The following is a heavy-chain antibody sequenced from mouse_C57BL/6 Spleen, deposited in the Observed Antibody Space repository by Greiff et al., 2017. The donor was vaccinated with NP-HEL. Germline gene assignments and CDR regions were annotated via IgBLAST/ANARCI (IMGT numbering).Heavy chain of an antibody. CDR3: ARFITTVVAFDY. V-gene: IGHV1-22*01. D-gene: IGHD1-1*01. CDR2: INPNNGGT. Sequence: VQLQQSGPELVKPGASVKMSCKASGYTFTDYNMHWVKQSHGKSLEWIGYINPNNGGTSYNQKFKGKATLTVNKSSSTAYMELRSLTSEDSAVYYCARFITTVVAFDYWGQGTTLTVSS. CDR1: GYTFTDYN. J-gene: IGHJ2*01.